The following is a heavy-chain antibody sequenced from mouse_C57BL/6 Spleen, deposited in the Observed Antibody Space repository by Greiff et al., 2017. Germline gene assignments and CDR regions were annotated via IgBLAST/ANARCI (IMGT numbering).Heavy chain of an antibody. CDR1: GYAFTNYL. V-gene: IGHV1-54*01. Sequence: VQLQQSGAELVRPGTSVKVSCKASGYAFTNYLIEWVKQRPGQGLEWIGVINPGSGGTNYNEKFKGKATMTADKSSSTAYMQLSSLTSEDSAVYFCARYDGLYYAMDYWGQGTSVTVSS. CDR3: ARYDGLYYAMDY. J-gene: IGHJ4*01. D-gene: IGHD2-3*01. CDR2: INPGSGGT.